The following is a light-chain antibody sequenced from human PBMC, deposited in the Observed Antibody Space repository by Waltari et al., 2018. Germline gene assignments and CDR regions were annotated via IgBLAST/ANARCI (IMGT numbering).Light chain of an antibody. V-gene: IGLV2-14*03. J-gene: IGLJ2*01. CDR2: DVS. CDR3: SSYISSSTLEL. Sequence: QSALTQPASVSGSPGQSITISCTGTSGDVGAYNYAPWYQQHPGKAPKRIIFDVSNRPSGVSNRCSGAKSGNTASLTISGRQAEDEADYYCSSYISSSTLELFGGGTSLTVL. CDR1: SGDVGAYNY.